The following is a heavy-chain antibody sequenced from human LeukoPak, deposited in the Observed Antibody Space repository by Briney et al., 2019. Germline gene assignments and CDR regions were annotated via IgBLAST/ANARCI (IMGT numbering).Heavy chain of an antibody. CDR1: GFTFSSYA. CDR3: GRGQQQLVLGPDY. J-gene: IGHJ4*02. V-gene: IGHV3-64D*06. D-gene: IGHD6-13*01. CDR2: ISSNGGST. Sequence: GGSLRLSCSASGFTFSSYAMHWVRQAPGKGLEYVSAISSNGGSTYYADSVKGRFTISRDNSKNTLYLQMSSLRAEDTAVYYCGRGQQQLVLGPDYWGQGTLVTVSS.